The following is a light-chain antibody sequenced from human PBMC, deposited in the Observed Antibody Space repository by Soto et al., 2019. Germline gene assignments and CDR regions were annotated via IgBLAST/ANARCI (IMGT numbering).Light chain of an antibody. J-gene: IGLJ2*01. CDR3: QSYDSSLTTAI. Sequence: QSVLTQPPSVSGTPGQSISISYTGTSSNIGAEYDVHWYQQLPGTAPRLLIFGNNVRPSGVPDRFSGSKSGTSASLAITGLQAEDEAIYYCQSYDSSLTTAIFGAGTKLTVL. CDR2: GNN. V-gene: IGLV1-40*01. CDR1: SSNIGAEYD.